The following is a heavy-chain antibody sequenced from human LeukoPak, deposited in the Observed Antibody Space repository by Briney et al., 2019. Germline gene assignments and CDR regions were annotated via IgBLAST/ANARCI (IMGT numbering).Heavy chain of an antibody. D-gene: IGHD7-27*01. Sequence: GGSLRLSCAASGFTFSNYGMTWVRQAPGKGLEWVSYITGSSSTIYYADSVKGRFTISRDNAKNSLYLQMNSLRAEDTAVYYCARTGDFDYWGQGALVTVSS. V-gene: IGHV3-48*01. CDR1: GFTFSNYG. CDR3: ARTGDFDY. J-gene: IGHJ4*02. CDR2: ITGSSSTI.